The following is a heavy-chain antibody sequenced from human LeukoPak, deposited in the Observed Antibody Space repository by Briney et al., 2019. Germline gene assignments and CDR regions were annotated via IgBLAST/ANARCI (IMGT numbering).Heavy chain of an antibody. CDR1: GYSISSGYY. D-gene: IGHD4-17*01. CDR2: IYHSGST. J-gene: IGHJ3*02. CDR3: ARRTVTTNADAFDI. V-gene: IGHV4-38-2*01. Sequence: PSETLSLTCAVSGYSISSGYYWGWIRQPPGKGPEWIGSIYHSGSTYYNPSLKSRVTISVDTSKNQFSLKLSSVTAADTAVYYCARRTVTTNADAFDIWGQGTMVTVSS.